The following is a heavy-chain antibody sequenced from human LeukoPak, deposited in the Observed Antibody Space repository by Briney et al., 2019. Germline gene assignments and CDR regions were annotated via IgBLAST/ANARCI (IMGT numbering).Heavy chain of an antibody. J-gene: IGHJ4*02. D-gene: IGHD6-19*01. CDR2: ISYDGSNK. V-gene: IGHV3-30*18. CDR3: AKDPEGSSGWLD. Sequence: GGSLRLSCAASGFTFSSYGMHWVRQAPGRGLGWVAVISYDGSNKYYADSVKGRFTISRDNSKNTLYLQMNSLRAEDTAVYYCAKDPEGSSGWLDWGQGTLVTVSS. CDR1: GFTFSSYG.